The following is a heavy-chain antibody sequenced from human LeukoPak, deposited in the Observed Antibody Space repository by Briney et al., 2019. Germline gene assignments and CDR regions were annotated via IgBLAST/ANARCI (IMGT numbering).Heavy chain of an antibody. CDR1: GFPFSNYG. Sequence: QPRRSLRLSCAASGFPFSNYGMHWVRQAPGKGLEWVAVISYDGSNEYYADSVKGRFPISRDNSKNTLYLQMNSLRAEDTAVYYCAGSWFYRDYFEYWGQGTLVTVSS. V-gene: IGHV3-30*03. J-gene: IGHJ4*02. D-gene: IGHD3-10*01. CDR2: ISYDGSNE. CDR3: AGSWFYRDYFEY.